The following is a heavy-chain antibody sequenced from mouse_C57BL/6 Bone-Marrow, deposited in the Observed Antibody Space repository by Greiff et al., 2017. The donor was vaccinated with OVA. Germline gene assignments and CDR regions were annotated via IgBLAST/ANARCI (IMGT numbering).Heavy chain of an antibody. D-gene: IGHD2-4*01. V-gene: IGHV1-55*01. J-gene: IGHJ2*01. CDR3: ARESIYYDYVVDY. Sequence: QVQLKESGAELVKPGASVKMSCKASGYTFTSYWITWVKQRPGQGLEWIGDIYPGSGSTNYNEKFKSKATLTVDTSSSTAYMQLSSPTSEDSAVYYCARESIYYDYVVDYWGQGTTLTVSS. CDR2: IYPGSGST. CDR1: GYTFTSYW.